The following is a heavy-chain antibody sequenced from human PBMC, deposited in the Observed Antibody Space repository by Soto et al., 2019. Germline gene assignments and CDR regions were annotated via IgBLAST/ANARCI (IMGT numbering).Heavy chain of an antibody. D-gene: IGHD2-8*01. CDR2: IYYNGTT. J-gene: IGHJ4*02. V-gene: IGHV4-59*08. CDR1: GGSFTSDY. Sequence: QVQLQESGPGLVKPSETLSLTCTVSGGSFTSDYWSWIRQPPGKGLQWIGYIYYNGTTNYNPSLKSRLIISQDTAKGQISLELTSLTAADTAVYYCASHSGVAALGGLDHWGQGTLVTVSS. CDR3: ASHSGVAALGGLDH.